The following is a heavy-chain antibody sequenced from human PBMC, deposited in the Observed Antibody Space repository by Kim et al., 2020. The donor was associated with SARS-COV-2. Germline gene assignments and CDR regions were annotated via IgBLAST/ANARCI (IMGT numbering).Heavy chain of an antibody. Sequence: ASVKVSCKASGYTFTGYYMHWVRQAPGQGLEWMGRINPNSGGTNYAQKFQGRVTMTRDTSISTAYMELSRLRSDDTAVYYCARDGKPPGRGNYVPRHWFDPWGQGTLVTVSS. CDR1: GYTFTGYY. D-gene: IGHD1-7*01. CDR3: ARDGKPPGRGNYVPRHWFDP. CDR2: INPNSGGT. J-gene: IGHJ5*02. V-gene: IGHV1-2*06.